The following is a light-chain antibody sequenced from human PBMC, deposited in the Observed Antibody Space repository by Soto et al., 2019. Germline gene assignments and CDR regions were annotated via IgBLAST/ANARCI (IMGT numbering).Light chain of an antibody. CDR3: QQRSNWPLT. V-gene: IGKV3-11*01. CDR1: QSVSSY. J-gene: IGKJ4*01. Sequence: EIALTQSPATLSLSPGERATLSCRASQSVSSYLAWYQQKPGQAPRLLIYDASNRATCIPARFSGSGSGTDFTLTINSLEPEDFAVYCCQQRSNWPLTFGGGTKVDIK. CDR2: DAS.